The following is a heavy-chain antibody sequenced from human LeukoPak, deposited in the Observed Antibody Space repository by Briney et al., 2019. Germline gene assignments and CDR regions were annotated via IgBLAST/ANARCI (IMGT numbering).Heavy chain of an antibody. V-gene: IGHV1-69*04. Sequence: SVKVSCKASGGTFSSYALSWVRQAPGQGLEWMGRIIPILDIASYAQKFHDRVTITADESTGTAYMELSSLRSEDTAIYYCARDNPPYCNGGSCYSYWGQGILVTISS. CDR3: ARDNPPYCNGGSCYSY. CDR1: GGTFSSYA. D-gene: IGHD2-15*01. CDR2: IIPILDIA. J-gene: IGHJ4*02.